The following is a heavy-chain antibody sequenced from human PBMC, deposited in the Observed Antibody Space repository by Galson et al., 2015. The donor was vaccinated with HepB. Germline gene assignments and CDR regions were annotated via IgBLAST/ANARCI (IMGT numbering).Heavy chain of an antibody. CDR1: GYTFTGYY. CDR2: INPNSGGT. Sequence: SVKVSCKASGYTFTGYYMHWVRQAPGQGLEWMGWINPNSGGTNYAQKFQGWVTMTRDKSISTAYLQWSSLKASDTAMYYCARPGGYGEVSAFDIWGQGTMVTVSS. J-gene: IGHJ3*02. CDR3: ARPGGYGEVSAFDI. V-gene: IGHV1-2*04. D-gene: IGHD4-17*01.